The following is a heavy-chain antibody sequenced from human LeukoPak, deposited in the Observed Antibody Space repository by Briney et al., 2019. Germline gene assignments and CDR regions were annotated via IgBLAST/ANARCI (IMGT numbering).Heavy chain of an antibody. CDR1: GFTFDDYA. CDR2: ISWNSASL. J-gene: IGHJ4*02. V-gene: IGHV3-9*01. CDR3: ARSNSPFMVPEPGYY. Sequence: PGGSLRLSCAASGFTFDDYAVHWVRQAPGKGLEWVSGISWNSASLGYADSVKGRFTISRDNSKNTLYLQMNSLRAEDTAVYYCARSNSPFMVPEPGYYWGQGTLVTVSS. D-gene: IGHD1-14*01.